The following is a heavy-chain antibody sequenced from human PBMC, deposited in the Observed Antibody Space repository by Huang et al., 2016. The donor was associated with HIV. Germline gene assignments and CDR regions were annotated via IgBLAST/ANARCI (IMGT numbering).Heavy chain of an antibody. CDR2: IYHSGAT. V-gene: IGHV4-30-2*01. Sequence: QVQLQESGSGLVKPSQTLSLTCDVSGASIGSGGFSWSWIRQPPGEGLEWMGYIYHSGATYSNLSLKTRVTISFDRSKSQLSLRLASVTAADTAVYYCARSPPGDYFDLWGRGTLVTVSS. D-gene: IGHD3-10*01. CDR1: GASIGSGGFS. CDR3: ARSPPGDYFDL. J-gene: IGHJ2*01.